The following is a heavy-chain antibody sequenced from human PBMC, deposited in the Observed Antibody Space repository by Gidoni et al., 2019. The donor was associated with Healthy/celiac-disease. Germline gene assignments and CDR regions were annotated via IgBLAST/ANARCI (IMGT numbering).Heavy chain of an antibody. D-gene: IGHD3-9*01. J-gene: IGHJ6*02. CDR2: ISYDGSNK. V-gene: IGHV3-30*04. CDR1: GFTFSSYA. Sequence: GFTFSSYAMHWVRQAPGKGLEWVAVISYDGSNKYYADSVKGRFTISRDNSKNTLYLQMNSLRAEDTAVYYCARDGRYFDWSGYYYYGMDVWGQGTTVTVSS. CDR3: ARDGRYFDWSGYYYYGMDV.